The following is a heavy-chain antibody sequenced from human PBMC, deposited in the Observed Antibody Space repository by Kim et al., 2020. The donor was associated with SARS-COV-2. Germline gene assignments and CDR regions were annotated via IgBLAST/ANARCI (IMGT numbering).Heavy chain of an antibody. D-gene: IGHD2-2*01. Sequence: ASVKVSCKASGYTFTSYDINWVRQATGQGLEWMGWMNPNSGNTGYAQKFQGRVTMTRNTSISTAYMELSSLRSEDTAVYYCRLSAAIHYYYYMDVWGKGTTVTVSS. J-gene: IGHJ6*03. CDR1: GYTFTSYD. CDR3: RLSAAIHYYYYMDV. CDR2: MNPNSGNT. V-gene: IGHV1-8*01.